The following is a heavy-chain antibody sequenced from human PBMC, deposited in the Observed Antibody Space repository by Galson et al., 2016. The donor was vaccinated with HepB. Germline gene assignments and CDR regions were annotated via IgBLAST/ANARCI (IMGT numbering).Heavy chain of an antibody. D-gene: IGHD2/OR15-2a*01. J-gene: IGHJ4*02. Sequence: SLRLSCAAAGFNLGSFGMNWVRQTPGKEPEWLAVIWYNGRNKYYADSVRDRFTISRDTSTNMVYLQMNSLRAEDTAMYYCARDLGGCNGFGCSYYFDYWGQGILVTVSS. CDR1: GFNLGSFG. V-gene: IGHV3-33*01. CDR3: ARDLGGCNGFGCSYYFDY. CDR2: IWYNGRNK.